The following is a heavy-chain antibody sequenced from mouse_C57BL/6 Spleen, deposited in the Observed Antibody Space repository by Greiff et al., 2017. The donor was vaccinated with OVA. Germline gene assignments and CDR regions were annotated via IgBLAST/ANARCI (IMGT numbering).Heavy chain of an antibody. Sequence: QVQLQQSGAELVKPGASVKISCKASGYAFSSYWMNWVKQRPGKGLEWIGQIYPGDGDTNYNGKFKGKATLTADKSSSTAYMQLSSLTSEDSAVYFCARPSITTVGGGYWGQGTTLTVSS. J-gene: IGHJ2*01. CDR1: GYAFSSYW. CDR3: ARPSITTVGGGY. V-gene: IGHV1-80*01. CDR2: IYPGDGDT. D-gene: IGHD1-1*01.